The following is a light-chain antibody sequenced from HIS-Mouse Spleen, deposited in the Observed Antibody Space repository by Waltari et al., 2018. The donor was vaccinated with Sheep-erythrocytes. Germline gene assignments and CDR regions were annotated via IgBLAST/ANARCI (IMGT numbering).Light chain of an antibody. CDR3: QQYNNWMYT. Sequence: EIVMTQSPATLSVSPGERATLSCRASQSVSSNLAWYQQKPGQAPRLLIYGASTRATGIPARFSGSGYGTEFTLTISSMQSEDFAVYYCQQYNNWMYTFGQGTKLEIK. CDR1: QSVSSN. CDR2: GAS. J-gene: IGKJ2*01. V-gene: IGKV3-15*01.